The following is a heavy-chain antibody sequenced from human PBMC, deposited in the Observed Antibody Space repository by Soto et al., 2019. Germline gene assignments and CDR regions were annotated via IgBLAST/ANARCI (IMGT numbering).Heavy chain of an antibody. CDR3: AKQFSGWSYYFDY. CDR2: ISYDGSTR. CDR1: GFTFSTNA. Sequence: QVQLVESGGGVVQPGRSLRLSCAASGFTFSTNAMHWVRQAPGKGLEWVAVISYDGSTRYYADSMKGRFTISRDNSKNTLDLQMNNLRAEDTAVYYCAKQFSGWSYYFDYWGQGTLVTVSS. D-gene: IGHD6-19*01. J-gene: IGHJ4*02. V-gene: IGHV3-30-3*02.